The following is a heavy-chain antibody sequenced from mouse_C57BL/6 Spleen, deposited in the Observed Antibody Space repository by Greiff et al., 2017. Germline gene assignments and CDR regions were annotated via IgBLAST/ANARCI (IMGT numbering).Heavy chain of an antibody. CDR3: ARDSSGRFAY. CDR2: IRNKANGYTI. CDR1: GFTFTDYY. J-gene: IGHJ3*01. D-gene: IGHD3-2*02. Sequence: EVQRVESGGGLVQPGGSLSLSCAASGFTFTDYYMSWVRQPPGKALEWLGFIRNKANGYTIEYSASVKGRFTISRDNCQSILYLQMNALRAEDSATYYCARDSSGRFAYWGQGTLVTVSA. V-gene: IGHV7-3*01.